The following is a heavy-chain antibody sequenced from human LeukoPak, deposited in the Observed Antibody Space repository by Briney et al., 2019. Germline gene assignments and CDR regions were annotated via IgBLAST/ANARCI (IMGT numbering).Heavy chain of an antibody. V-gene: IGHV3-33*08. J-gene: IGHJ4*02. CDR3: ARTYYYDSSGYFPLPPGY. D-gene: IGHD3-22*01. Sequence: GGSLRLSCAASGFTFSSYGMHWVRQAPGKGLEWVAVIWYDGSNKYYADSMKGRFTISRDNSKNTLYLQMNSLRAEDTAVYYCARTYYYDSSGYFPLPPGYWGQGTLVTVSS. CDR1: GFTFSSYG. CDR2: IWYDGSNK.